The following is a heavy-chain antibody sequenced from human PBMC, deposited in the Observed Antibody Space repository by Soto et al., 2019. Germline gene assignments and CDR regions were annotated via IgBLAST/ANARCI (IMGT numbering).Heavy chain of an antibody. Sequence: PSETLSLTCTVSGGSISSSSYYWGWIRQPPGKGLEWIGSIYYSGSTYYNPSLKSRVTISVDTSKNQFSLKLSSVTAADTAVYYCARLPIYDFWSGHRPGAADYWGQGTLVTVSS. V-gene: IGHV4-39*01. CDR2: IYYSGST. J-gene: IGHJ4*02. CDR1: GGSISSSSYY. CDR3: ARLPIYDFWSGHRPGAADY. D-gene: IGHD3-3*01.